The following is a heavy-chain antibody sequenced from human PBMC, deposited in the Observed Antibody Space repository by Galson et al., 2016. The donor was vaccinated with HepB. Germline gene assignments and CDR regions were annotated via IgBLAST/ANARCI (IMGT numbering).Heavy chain of an antibody. Sequence: SLRLSCAASGFTFSTYTMHWVRQAPGKGLEWVALISYDGSNKYYADSVKGRFTISRDNSKITLYLQMNSLRPEDTAVYYCASDGLSRGTLYYWGQGTLVTVSS. J-gene: IGHJ4*02. CDR2: ISYDGSNK. D-gene: IGHD1-1*01. CDR3: ASDGLSRGTLYY. CDR1: GFTFSTYT. V-gene: IGHV3-30-3*01.